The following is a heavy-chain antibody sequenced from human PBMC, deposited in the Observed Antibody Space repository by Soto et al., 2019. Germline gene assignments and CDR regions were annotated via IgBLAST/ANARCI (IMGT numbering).Heavy chain of an antibody. CDR1: GFTFSSYA. J-gene: IGHJ3*02. CDR2: ISGSGGST. D-gene: IGHD3-10*01. Sequence: GGSLRLSCAASGFTFSSYAMSWVRQAPGKGLEWVSAISGSGGSTYYADSVKGRFTISRDNSKNTLYLQMNSLRAEDTAVYYCAKDKVYYYGSGSPDAFDIWGQGTMVTVSS. CDR3: AKDKVYYYGSGSPDAFDI. V-gene: IGHV3-23*01.